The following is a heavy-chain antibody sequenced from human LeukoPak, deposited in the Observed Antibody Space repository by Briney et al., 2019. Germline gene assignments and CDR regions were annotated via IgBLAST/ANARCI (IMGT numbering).Heavy chain of an antibody. CDR3: ARGDGSYLL. Sequence: ASVKVSCKASGGTFSSSYAISWVRQAPGQGLEWMGWINPNSGGTNYGQNFQARVIMTRDTSISTAYMELSSLRSDDTAVYYCARGDGSYLLWGQGTLVTVSS. CDR2: INPNSGGT. J-gene: IGHJ4*02. V-gene: IGHV1-2*02. D-gene: IGHD1-26*01. CDR1: GGTFSSSY.